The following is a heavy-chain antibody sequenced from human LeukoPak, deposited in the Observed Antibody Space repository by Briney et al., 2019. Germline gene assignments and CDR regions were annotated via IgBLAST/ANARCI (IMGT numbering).Heavy chain of an antibody. CDR3: ARHPGYYYGMDV. Sequence: SSETLSLTCTVSGGSISSYYWSWIRQPPGKGLEWIGYIYYSGSTNYNPSLKSRVTISVDTSKNQSSLKLSSVTAADTAVYYCARHPGYYYGMDVWGQGTTVTVSS. V-gene: IGHV4-59*08. CDR2: IYYSGST. J-gene: IGHJ6*02. CDR1: GGSISSYY.